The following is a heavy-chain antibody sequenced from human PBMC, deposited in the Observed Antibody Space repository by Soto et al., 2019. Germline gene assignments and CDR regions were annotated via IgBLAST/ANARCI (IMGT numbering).Heavy chain of an antibody. D-gene: IGHD3-22*01. CDR2: IWYDGSNK. J-gene: IGHJ4*02. CDR3: AREGEDYYDSSGYYPLDY. V-gene: IGHV3-33*01. Sequence: GGSLRLSCAASGFTFSSYGMHWVRQAPGKGLEWVAVIWYDGSNKYYADSVKGRLTISRDNSKNTLYLQMNSLRAEDTAVYYCAREGEDYYDSSGYYPLDYWGQGTLVTVSS. CDR1: GFTFSSYG.